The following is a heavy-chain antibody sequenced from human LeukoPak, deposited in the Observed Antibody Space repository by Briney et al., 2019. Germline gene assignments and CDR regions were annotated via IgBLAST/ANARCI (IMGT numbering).Heavy chain of an antibody. V-gene: IGHV1-2*02. CDR2: INPNSGAT. Sequence: ASVKVSCKASGYTFTGYYMHWVRQAPGQGLEWMGWINPNSGATNYAQKFQGRVTMTRDMATSTDYMEVSSLRSEDTAVYYCARDLGVVPAAPDYWGQGTLVTVSS. CDR1: GYTFTGYY. J-gene: IGHJ4*02. D-gene: IGHD2-2*01. CDR3: ARDLGVVPAAPDY.